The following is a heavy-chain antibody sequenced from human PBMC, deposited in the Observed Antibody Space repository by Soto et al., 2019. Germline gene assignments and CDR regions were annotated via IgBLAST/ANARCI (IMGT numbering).Heavy chain of an antibody. CDR1: GFTFGNYA. J-gene: IGHJ4*01. CDR3: AKGSGGGRPYYFDN. Sequence: TGGSLRLSCAASGFTFGNYAMGWVRQAPGKGLEWFSAINAGGDYTYSADYVKGRFTISRDNSKNTLYLQMDSLRVDDTAIYFCAKGSGGGRPYYFDNWGHGTLVTVSS. CDR2: INAGGDYT. V-gene: IGHV3-23*01. D-gene: IGHD2-15*01.